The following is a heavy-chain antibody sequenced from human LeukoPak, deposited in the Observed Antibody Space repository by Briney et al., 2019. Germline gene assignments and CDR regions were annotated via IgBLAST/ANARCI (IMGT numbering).Heavy chain of an antibody. V-gene: IGHV3-74*01. J-gene: IGHJ4*02. CDR3: ARGRPHGNDY. D-gene: IGHD4-23*01. CDR2: IASDGSST. CDR1: GFTFSSYW. Sequence: GGSLRLSCAASGFTFSSYWMNWVRQAPGKGLVWVSRIASDGSSTTYADSVKGRFSISRDNAKNMLYLQMNSLRVEDTAVYYCARGRPHGNDYWGQGTLVTVSS.